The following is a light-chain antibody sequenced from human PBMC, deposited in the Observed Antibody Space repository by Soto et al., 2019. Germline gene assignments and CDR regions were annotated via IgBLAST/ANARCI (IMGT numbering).Light chain of an antibody. CDR2: DAS. Sequence: EIVLTPSPAPLSLSPGGRAPLSCRARPCVSSYLAWYQQKPGQAPRLLIYDASNRATGIPARFSGSGSGTDFTLTISSLEPEDFAVYYCQQRSNRITFGQGTRLEIK. CDR1: PCVSSY. V-gene: IGKV3-11*01. J-gene: IGKJ5*01. CDR3: QQRSNRIT.